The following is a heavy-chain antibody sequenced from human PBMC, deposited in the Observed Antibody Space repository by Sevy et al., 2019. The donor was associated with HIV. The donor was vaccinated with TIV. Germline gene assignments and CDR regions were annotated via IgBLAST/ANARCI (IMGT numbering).Heavy chain of an antibody. V-gene: IGHV1-18*01. D-gene: IGHD3-10*01. Sequence: ASVKVSCKASGYTFTSHGISWVRQAPGQGLEWVGWIRTYNDDTKYAQKVQGRVTMTTDTSTTTVFMELRSLRSDDTAIYYCARDLPPLDYYGSGSYYTSDYWGQGTLVTVSS. CDR2: IRTYNDDT. CDR3: ARDLPPLDYYGSGSYYTSDY. CDR1: GYTFTSHG. J-gene: IGHJ4*02.